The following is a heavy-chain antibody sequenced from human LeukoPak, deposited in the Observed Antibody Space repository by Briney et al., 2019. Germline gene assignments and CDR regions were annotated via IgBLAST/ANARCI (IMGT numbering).Heavy chain of an antibody. J-gene: IGHJ4*02. CDR3: ARGRTFDN. CDR1: GGSISSYY. CDR2: IYYSGST. V-gene: IGHV4-59*01. Sequence: KTSETLSLTCTVSGGSISSYYWSWIRQPPGKGLEWIGYIYYSGSTNYNPSLKSRVSISVDTSKNQFSLRLSSVTAADTAVYYCARGRTFDNWGQGTLVTVSS.